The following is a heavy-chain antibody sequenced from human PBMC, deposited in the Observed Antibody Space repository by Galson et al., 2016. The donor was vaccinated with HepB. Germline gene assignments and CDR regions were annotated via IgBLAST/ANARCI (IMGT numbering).Heavy chain of an antibody. J-gene: IGHJ4*02. CDR2: IRSKADGGTT. V-gene: IGHV3-15*01. CDR1: GFTFSTAW. D-gene: IGHD4-17*01. CDR3: SPRHPYGDYYS. Sequence: SLRLSCAASGFTFSTAWMTWVRQAPGTGLEWVARIRSKADGGTTDYGAPVKGRFTISRDDSENTLYLQMNSLQAEDTAVYYCSPRHPYGDYYSWGQGTLVTVSP.